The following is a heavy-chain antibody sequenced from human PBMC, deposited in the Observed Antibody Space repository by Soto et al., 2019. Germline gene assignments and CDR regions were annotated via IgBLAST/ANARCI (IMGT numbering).Heavy chain of an antibody. CDR3: AHSLIPNWGSRGAFDY. V-gene: IGHV2-5*02. CDR1: GFSLSTSGVG. Sequence: QITLKESGPTLVKPTQPLTLTCTFSGFSLSTSGVGVGWIRQPPGKALEWLALIYWDDDKRYSPSLKSRLTITKDPSKNQVVLTMTNMDPVDTATYYCAHSLIPNWGSRGAFDYWGQGTLVTVSS. D-gene: IGHD7-27*01. J-gene: IGHJ4*02. CDR2: IYWDDDK.